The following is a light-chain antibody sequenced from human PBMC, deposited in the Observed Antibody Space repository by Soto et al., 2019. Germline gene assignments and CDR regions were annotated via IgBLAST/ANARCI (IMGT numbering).Light chain of an antibody. J-gene: IGKJ3*01. CDR2: GAA. CDR3: QQYNNWTGT. V-gene: IGKV3-15*01. CDR1: QSVNSN. Sequence: EIVLTQSPATLSLSPGEGATLPCRASQSVNSNLALYQQRPGRARRLLIYGAATRATGIAASFIGNGSGTEFTLTASSFQPEDFAVYYCQQYNNWTGTFGPGTKVDIK.